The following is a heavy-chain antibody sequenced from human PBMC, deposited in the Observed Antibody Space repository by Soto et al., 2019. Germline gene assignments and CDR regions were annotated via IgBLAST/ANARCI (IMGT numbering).Heavy chain of an antibody. CDR3: ERAPSLVFAYYFDY. CDR2: ISGSGGST. V-gene: IGHV3-23*01. CDR1: GFTFSSYA. Sequence: EVQLLESGGGLVQPGGSLRLSCAASGFTFSSYAMSWVRQAPGKGLEWVSAISGSGGSTYYADSVKGRFTISRDNSKNTLYLQMNSLRAEDTAVYDCERAPSLVFAYYFDYWGQGTLVTVSS. D-gene: IGHD3-3*01. J-gene: IGHJ4*02.